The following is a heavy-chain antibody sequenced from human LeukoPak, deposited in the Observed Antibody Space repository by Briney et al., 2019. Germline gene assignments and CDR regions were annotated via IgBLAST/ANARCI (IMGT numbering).Heavy chain of an antibody. CDR3: ARVRIVVVPAAPGGWFDP. Sequence: GGSLRLSCAASGFTFSSYAMHWVRQAPGKGLEWVAVISYDGSNKYYADSVKGRFTISRDNSKNTLYLQMNSLRAEDTAVYYCARVRIVVVPAAPGGWFDPWGQGTLVTVSS. V-gene: IGHV3-30*04. CDR1: GFTFSSYA. J-gene: IGHJ5*02. CDR2: ISYDGSNK. D-gene: IGHD2-2*01.